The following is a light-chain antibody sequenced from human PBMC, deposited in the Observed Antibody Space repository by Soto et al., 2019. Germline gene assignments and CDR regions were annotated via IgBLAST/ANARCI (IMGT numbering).Light chain of an antibody. CDR1: QSISSNY. V-gene: IGKV3-20*01. Sequence: EIVLTQSACTLSLSPGERATLSWRASQSISSNYLAWHQQKNGQAPRLLIYNASSRATGIPDRFSGSGSGTDFNLTISRLETEDFAVYYCQQYVTTPLTFGGGTKVDIK. CDR2: NAS. CDR3: QQYVTTPLT. J-gene: IGKJ4*01.